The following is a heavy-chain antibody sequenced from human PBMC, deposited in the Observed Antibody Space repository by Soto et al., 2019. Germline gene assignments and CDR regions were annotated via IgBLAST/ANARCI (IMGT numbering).Heavy chain of an antibody. J-gene: IGHJ4*02. CDR3: TRLDDVRIEPAFDY. V-gene: IGHV3-73*02. D-gene: IGHD2-2*01. Sequence: EVQLVESGGGLVQPGGSLKLSCAASGFSFSGSGILWVRQASGKGLEWIGRIRSKPNNYATAYVASVKGRFTISRDDSKNTAYLQMNSLKTEDTAVYYCTRLDDVRIEPAFDYWGQGTLVTVSS. CDR1: GFSFSGSG. CDR2: IRSKPNNYAT.